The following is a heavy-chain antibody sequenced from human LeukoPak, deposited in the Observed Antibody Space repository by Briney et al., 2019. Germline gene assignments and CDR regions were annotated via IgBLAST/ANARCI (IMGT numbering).Heavy chain of an antibody. J-gene: IGHJ4*02. V-gene: IGHV3-7*03. D-gene: IGHD6-13*01. CDR3: ARGPRYSFY. Sequence: GGTLRLSCAASGFTFSSYWRSWVRQAPGKGLEWVANIKQDGSEKYYVDSVKGRFTISRDNAKNSLYLQMNSLRDGDTAVYCCARGPRYSFYWGQGSLVSVSS. CDR2: IKQDGSEK. CDR1: GFTFSSYW.